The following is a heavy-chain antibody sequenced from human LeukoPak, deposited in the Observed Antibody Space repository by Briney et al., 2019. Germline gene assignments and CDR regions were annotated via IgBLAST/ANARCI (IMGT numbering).Heavy chain of an antibody. CDR3: AKQVYWSGYSYLLPFDY. D-gene: IGHD3-3*01. J-gene: IGHJ4*02. Sequence: GGSLRLSCAASGFTFSSYAISWVRQAPGKGLDRVSGINYSGGSTYYADSVKGRFTISRDNSKDTVYLQMNNLRAEDTAVYYCAKQVYWSGYSYLLPFDYWGQGTLVTVSS. CDR2: INYSGGST. CDR1: GFTFSSYA. V-gene: IGHV3-23*01.